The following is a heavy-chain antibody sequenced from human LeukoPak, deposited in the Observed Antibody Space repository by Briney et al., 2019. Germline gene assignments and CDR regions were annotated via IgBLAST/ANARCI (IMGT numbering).Heavy chain of an antibody. D-gene: IGHD1-14*01. CDR1: GGSISSGGYY. J-gene: IGHJ4*02. V-gene: IGHV4-31*03. CDR3: ARDKNRDGYFDY. CDR2: IYYSGST. Sequence: SQTLSLTCTVSGGSISSGGYYWSWIRQHPGKGLEWIGYIYYSGSTYYNPSLKSRVTISVDTSKNQLSLKLSSVTAADTAVYYCARDKNRDGYFDYWGQGTLVTVSS.